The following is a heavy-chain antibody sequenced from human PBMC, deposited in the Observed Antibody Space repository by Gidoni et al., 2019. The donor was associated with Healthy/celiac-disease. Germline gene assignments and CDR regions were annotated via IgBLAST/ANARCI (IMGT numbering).Heavy chain of an antibody. CDR1: RFTFDDYA. D-gene: IGHD6-13*01. CDR2: ISWNSGSI. Sequence: EVQLVESGGVLGQPGRSLRLSCAASRFTFDDYAMHCVRQAPGKGLEWVSGISWNSGSIGYADSVKGRFTISRDNAKNSLYLQMNSLRAEDTALYYCAKVCHSSSWALDYWGQGTLVTVSS. J-gene: IGHJ4*02. V-gene: IGHV3-9*01. CDR3: AKVCHSSSWALDY.